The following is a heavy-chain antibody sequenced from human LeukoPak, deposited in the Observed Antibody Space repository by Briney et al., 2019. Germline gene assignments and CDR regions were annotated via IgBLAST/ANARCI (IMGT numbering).Heavy chain of an antibody. CDR2: INPSGGNT. CDR1: GYTFSGYD. CDR3: ARDLFRGYDGTYAFDI. V-gene: IGHV1-46*01. Sequence: ASVKVSCKASGYTFSGYDINWVRQAPGQGLEWMAIINPSGGNTRYAQKFQGRVTMTRDTSTSTVYMELSSLRSEDTAVYYCARDLFRGYDGTYAFDIWGQGTMVTVSS. J-gene: IGHJ3*02. D-gene: IGHD5-12*01.